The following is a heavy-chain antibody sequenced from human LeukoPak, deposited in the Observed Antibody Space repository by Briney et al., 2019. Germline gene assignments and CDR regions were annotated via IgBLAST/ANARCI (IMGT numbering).Heavy chain of an antibody. V-gene: IGHV3-21*06. D-gene: IGHD6-19*01. CDR3: ARVRQWKANYYYYYMDV. Sequence: PGGSLRLSCAAPGFTFRSYSMNWVRQAPGKGREWVSFISSSSDYIYYADSVKGRFTISRDNAKSSLDLQMNSLRAEDTAVYYCARVRQWKANYYYYYMDVWGKGTTVTVSS. J-gene: IGHJ6*03. CDR2: ISSSSDYI. CDR1: GFTFRSYS.